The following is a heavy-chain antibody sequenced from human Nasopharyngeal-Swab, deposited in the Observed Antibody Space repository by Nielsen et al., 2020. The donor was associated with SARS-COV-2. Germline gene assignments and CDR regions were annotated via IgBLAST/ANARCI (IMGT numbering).Heavy chain of an antibody. CDR2: ISHNSGT. CDR1: GVSITSQY. V-gene: IGHV4-59*11. Sequence: SETLSLTFTVSGVSITSQYWSWIRQPPGKGLEWIGYISHNSGTSYNPSLKSPVTMFMDTSKNQFSLRLRSVTAADTAVYYCAKEGATGWFDPWGQGTLVTVSS. CDR3: AKEGATGWFDP. J-gene: IGHJ5*02.